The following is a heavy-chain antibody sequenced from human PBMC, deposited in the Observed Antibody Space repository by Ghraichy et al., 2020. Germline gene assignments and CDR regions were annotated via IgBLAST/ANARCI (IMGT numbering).Heavy chain of an antibody. CDR2: ISGSGGST. V-gene: IGHV3-23*01. Sequence: GGSLRLSCAASGFTFSSYAMSWVRQAPGKGLEWVSAISGSGGSTYYADSVKGRFTISRDNSKNTLYLQMNSLRAEDTAVYYCAKRYYDFWSGSHQYGMDVWGQGTTVTVSS. J-gene: IGHJ6*02. D-gene: IGHD3-3*01. CDR3: AKRYYDFWSGSHQYGMDV. CDR1: GFTFSSYA.